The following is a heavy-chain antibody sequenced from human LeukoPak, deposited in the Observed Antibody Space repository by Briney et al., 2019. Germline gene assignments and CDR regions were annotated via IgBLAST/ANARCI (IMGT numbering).Heavy chain of an antibody. V-gene: IGHV3-20*04. CDR1: GFTFDDYG. CDR2: INWNGGST. D-gene: IGHD3-10*01. Sequence: PGGSLRLSCAASGFTFDDYGMSWVRQAPGKGLEWVSGINWNGGSTGYADSVKGRFTISRDNAKHSLYLQMNSLRAEDTALYYCAREGYGSGSYKRGAFDIWGQGTMVTVSS. CDR3: AREGYGSGSYKRGAFDI. J-gene: IGHJ3*02.